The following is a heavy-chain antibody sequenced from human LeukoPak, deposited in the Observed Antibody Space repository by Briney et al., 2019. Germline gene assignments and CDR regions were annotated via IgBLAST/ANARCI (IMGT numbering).Heavy chain of an antibody. D-gene: IGHD3-10*01. V-gene: IGHV4-34*01. CDR3: ARPRVRGVIIRGFDY. Sequence: PSETLSLTCAVYGGSFSGYYWSWIRQPPGKGLEWIGEINHSGSTNCNPSLKSRVTISVDTSKNQFSLKLSSVTAADTAVYYCARPRVRGVIIRGFDYWGQGTLVTVSS. J-gene: IGHJ4*01. CDR2: INHSGST. CDR1: GGSFSGYY.